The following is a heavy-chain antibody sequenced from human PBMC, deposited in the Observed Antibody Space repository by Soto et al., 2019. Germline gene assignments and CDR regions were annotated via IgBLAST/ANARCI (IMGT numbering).Heavy chain of an antibody. V-gene: IGHV3-23*01. Sequence: PGGSLRLSCAASGFTFSNYWMSWVRQAPGKGLEWVSAIRGSGGSTYYVDSVKGRFTISRDNSKNTLYLQMNSLRAEDTAVYYCAKDPLGTGSVSWFDPWGQGTLVTVSS. D-gene: IGHD4-4*01. CDR3: AKDPLGTGSVSWFDP. J-gene: IGHJ5*02. CDR1: GFTFSNYW. CDR2: IRGSGGST.